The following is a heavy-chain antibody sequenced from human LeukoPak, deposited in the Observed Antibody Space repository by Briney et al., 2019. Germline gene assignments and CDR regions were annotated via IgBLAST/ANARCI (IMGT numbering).Heavy chain of an antibody. CDR2: ISGSCGST. Sequence: GGSLRLSCAASGFTFSSYAMSWVRQAPGKGLEWVSAISGSCGSTYYADSVKGRFTISRDNSKNTLYLQMNSLRAEDTAVYYCAKGDDYVWGIYRYSDYWGQGTLVTVSS. V-gene: IGHV3-23*01. J-gene: IGHJ4*02. CDR3: AKGDDYVWGIYRYSDY. CDR1: GFTFSSYA. D-gene: IGHD3-16*02.